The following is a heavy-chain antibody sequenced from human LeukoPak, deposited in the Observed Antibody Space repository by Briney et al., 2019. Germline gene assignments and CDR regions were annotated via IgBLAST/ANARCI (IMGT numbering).Heavy chain of an antibody. CDR1: GFTFSNYW. CDR3: ARGDRFGEFIDY. Sequence: HPGGSLRLSCVASGFTFSNYWMSWVRQAPGKGLEWVANIKQDGSEKYYVDSVKGRFTISRDNAKKSLYLQMNSLRAEDTAVYYCARGDRFGEFIDYWGQGTLVTVSS. J-gene: IGHJ4*02. CDR2: IKQDGSEK. D-gene: IGHD3-10*01. V-gene: IGHV3-7*01.